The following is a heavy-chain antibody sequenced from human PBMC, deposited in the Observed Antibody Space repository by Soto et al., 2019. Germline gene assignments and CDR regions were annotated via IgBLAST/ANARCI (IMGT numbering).Heavy chain of an antibody. Sequence: GGSLRLSCAASGFTFSSYGMHWVRQAPGKGLEWVAVIWYDGSNKYYADSVKGRFTISRDNSKNTLYLQMNSLRAEDTAVYYCAREWDYTTAIFDYWGQGTLVTVSS. D-gene: IGHD4-17*01. J-gene: IGHJ4*02. CDR1: GFTFSSYG. CDR3: AREWDYTTAIFDY. V-gene: IGHV3-33*01. CDR2: IWYDGSNK.